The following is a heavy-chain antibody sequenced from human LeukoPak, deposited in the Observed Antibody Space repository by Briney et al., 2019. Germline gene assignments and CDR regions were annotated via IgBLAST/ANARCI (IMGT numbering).Heavy chain of an antibody. Sequence: PGRSLRLSCAASGFTFSSYAMHWVRQAPGKGLEWVAAISYDGSNKYYADSVKGRFTISRDNSKNTLYLQMNSLRAEDTAVYYCARGQRNYYDSSGYSSYFDYWGQGTLVTVSS. D-gene: IGHD3-22*01. J-gene: IGHJ4*02. V-gene: IGHV3-30*04. CDR1: GFTFSSYA. CDR2: ISYDGSNK. CDR3: ARGQRNYYDSSGYSSYFDY.